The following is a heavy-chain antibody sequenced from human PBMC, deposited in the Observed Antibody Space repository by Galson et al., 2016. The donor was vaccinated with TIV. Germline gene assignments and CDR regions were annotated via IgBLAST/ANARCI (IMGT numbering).Heavy chain of an antibody. CDR3: ARPGNYDGDRRGAFDL. Sequence: SLRLSCAASGFTFSAYAMSWVRQAPGKGLEWVSVVSGSGYSTYYADSVKGRFTISRDNSRNTVYLQMNSLRAEDTAVYYCARPGNYDGDRRGAFDLWGQGTMVTVSP. CDR1: GFTFSAYA. J-gene: IGHJ3*01. D-gene: IGHD4-23*01. CDR2: VSGSGYST. V-gene: IGHV3-23*01.